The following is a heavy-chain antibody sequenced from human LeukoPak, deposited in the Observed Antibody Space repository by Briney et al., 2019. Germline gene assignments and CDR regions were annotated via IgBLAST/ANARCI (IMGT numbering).Heavy chain of an antibody. CDR1: GFTFSSYG. CDR3: AKDWGEGGYYYYYMDV. D-gene: IGHD3-16*01. CDR2: IRYDGSNK. Sequence: GGSLRLSCAASGFTFSSYGMHWVRQAPGKGLEWVAFIRYDGSNKYYADSVKGRFTISRDNSKHTLYLQMNSLRAEDTAVYYCAKDWGEGGYYYYYMDVWGKGTTVTISS. V-gene: IGHV3-30*02. J-gene: IGHJ6*03.